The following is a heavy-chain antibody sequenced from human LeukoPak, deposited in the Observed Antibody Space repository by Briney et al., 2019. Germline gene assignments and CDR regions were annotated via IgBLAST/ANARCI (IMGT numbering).Heavy chain of an antibody. CDR1: GFTFDDYA. V-gene: IGHV3-9*01. CDR2: ISWNSVSI. CDR3: ASRGGSYQFDY. J-gene: IGHJ4*02. Sequence: PGGSLRLSCAASGFTFDDYAMHWVRQAPGKGLEWVSGISWNSVSIAYADSVKGRFTISRDNAKNSLYLQMNSLRAEDTALYYCASRGGSYQFDYWGQGTLVTVSS. D-gene: IGHD3-10*01.